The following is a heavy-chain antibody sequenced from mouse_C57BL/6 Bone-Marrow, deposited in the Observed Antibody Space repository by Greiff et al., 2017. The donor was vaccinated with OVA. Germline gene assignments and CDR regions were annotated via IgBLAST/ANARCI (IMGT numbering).Heavy chain of an antibody. D-gene: IGHD2-1*01. CDR1: GFTFSDYG. J-gene: IGHJ4*01. V-gene: IGHV5-15*01. CDR2: ISTLAYSF. CDR3: ARHLLDAMDY. Sequence: VKLMQSGGGLVQPGGSLKLSCAASGFTFSDYGMAWVRQAPRKGPEWIAFISTLAYSFYYAETVKGRFTISRENAENTLYLEMSSLRSEDTAVYYCARHLLDAMDYWGQGTSVTVSS.